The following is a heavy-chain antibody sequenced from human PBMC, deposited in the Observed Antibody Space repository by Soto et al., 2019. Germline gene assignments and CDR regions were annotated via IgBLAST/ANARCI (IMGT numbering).Heavy chain of an antibody. CDR3: AKEGGLSGSYYISSSYYFDY. J-gene: IGHJ4*02. CDR2: ISYDGSNT. D-gene: IGHD1-26*01. V-gene: IGHV3-30*18. CDR1: GFTFSSYG. Sequence: QVQLVKSGEGVVQPGRSLRLSCVASGFTFSSYGMHWVRQAPGKGLEWVAIISYDGSNTYYADSVKGRFTISRDNSKNTLFLQMNSLRAEDTSVYYCAKEGGLSGSYYISSSYYFDYWGQGTLVTVSS.